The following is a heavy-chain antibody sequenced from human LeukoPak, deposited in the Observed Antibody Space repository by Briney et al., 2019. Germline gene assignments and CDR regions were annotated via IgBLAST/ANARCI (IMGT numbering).Heavy chain of an antibody. D-gene: IGHD1-14*01. CDR1: GGSISSNTYY. CDR3: ARRGRGRTPDY. J-gene: IGHJ4*02. CDR2: IYYTGST. Sequence: SETLSLTCTVSGGSISSNTYYWVWVRQPPGKGLEWIGSIYYTGSTNYSPSLKSRLTMSVDTSKNQFSLNLSSVTAADTAVYYCARRGRGRTPDYWGQGTLVTVSS. V-gene: IGHV4-39*01.